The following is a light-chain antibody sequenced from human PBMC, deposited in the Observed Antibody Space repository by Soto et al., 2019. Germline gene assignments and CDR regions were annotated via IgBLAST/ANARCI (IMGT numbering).Light chain of an antibody. Sequence: DIRMTQSPSSVSASVGDTSTRTCRASRPISSWLAWFQQKPGKAPNLLIYGASTLQTGVPSRFSGSGSGTDFTLTITSLQPEDFATYYCQQSYSTPPITFGQGTRLEIK. V-gene: IGKV1-12*01. CDR3: QQSYSTPPIT. CDR2: GAS. CDR1: RPISSW. J-gene: IGKJ5*01.